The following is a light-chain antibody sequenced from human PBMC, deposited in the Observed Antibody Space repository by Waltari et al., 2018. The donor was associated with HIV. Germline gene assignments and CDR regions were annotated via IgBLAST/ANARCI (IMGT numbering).Light chain of an antibody. CDR2: AAS. J-gene: IGKJ1*01. Sequence: DIQMTQSPSSLSAAVGDTVTITCRASQDIYKYLAWYQQRPGKVPQLLIFAASTLHSGVPPRFSGSGSGTDFALTISGLQPEDAATYFCQNYNNVPRTFGQGSKVEI. CDR3: QNYNNVPRT. CDR1: QDIYKY. V-gene: IGKV1-27*01.